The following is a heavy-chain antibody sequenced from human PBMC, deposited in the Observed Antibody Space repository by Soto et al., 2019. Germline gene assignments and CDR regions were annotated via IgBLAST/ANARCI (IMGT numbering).Heavy chain of an antibody. CDR1: GFTFSSYS. D-gene: IGHD3-3*01. Sequence: GGSLRLSCAASGFTFSSYSMNWVRQAPGKGLEWVSSISSSSSYIYYADSVKGRFTISRDNAKNSLYLQMNSLRAEDTAVYYCARDQQSDHDVWSGYYYYYGMDVWGQGTTVTVS. V-gene: IGHV3-21*01. CDR3: ARDQQSDHDVWSGYYYYYGMDV. J-gene: IGHJ6*02. CDR2: ISSSSSYI.